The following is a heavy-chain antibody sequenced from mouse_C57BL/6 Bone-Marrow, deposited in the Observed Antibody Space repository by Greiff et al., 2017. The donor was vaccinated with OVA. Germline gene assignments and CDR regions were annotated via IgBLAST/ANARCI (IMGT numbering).Heavy chain of an antibody. D-gene: IGHD2-13*01. CDR1: GYTFTSYW. CDR3: ARCDGDSAWLAY. V-gene: IGHV1-55*01. J-gene: IGHJ3*01. Sequence: QVQLQQPGAELVKPGASVKMSCKASGYTFTSYWITWVKQRPGQGLEWIGDIYPGSGSTNYNEKFKSKATLTVDTSSSTAYMQLSSLTSEDSAVYYFARCDGDSAWLAYWGQGTLVTVSA. CDR2: IYPGSGST.